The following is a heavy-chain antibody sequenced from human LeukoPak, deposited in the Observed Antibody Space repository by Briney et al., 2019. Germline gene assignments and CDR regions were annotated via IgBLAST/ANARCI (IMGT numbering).Heavy chain of an antibody. CDR3: TTPFYYYDSSAFDM. Sequence: GGSLRLSCAASGLTFSNTWMNWVRQAPGKGLEWVGRIKSKTHGGTTDYAAPVKGRFTISKDDSKNTWYLQMNSLKTEDTAVYYCTTPFYYYDSSAFDMWGQGTMVTVSS. V-gene: IGHV3-15*01. CDR1: GLTFSNTW. D-gene: IGHD3-22*01. J-gene: IGHJ3*02. CDR2: IKSKTHGGTT.